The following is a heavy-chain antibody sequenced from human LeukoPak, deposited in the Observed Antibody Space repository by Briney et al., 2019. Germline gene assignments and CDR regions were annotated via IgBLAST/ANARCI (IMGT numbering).Heavy chain of an antibody. CDR2: INWDGTNT. J-gene: IGHJ4*02. D-gene: IGHD4-11*01. Sequence: PGGSLRLSCAVSGGTTDDYGMSWVRQAPGKGLEWVSGINWDGTNTYYAESVKGRFTISRDSAEKSLYLQMNSLRADDTAVYYCAKDAQRGFDYSNSLEYWGQGTLVTVSS. CDR3: AKDAQRGFDYSNSLEY. CDR1: GGTTDDYG. V-gene: IGHV3-20*04.